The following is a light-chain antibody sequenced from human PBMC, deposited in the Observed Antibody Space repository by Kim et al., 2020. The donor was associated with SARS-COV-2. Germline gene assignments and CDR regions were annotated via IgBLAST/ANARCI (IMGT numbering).Light chain of an antibody. CDR1: QDITNF. V-gene: IGKV1-33*01. Sequence: AYIGDRVTITCQASQDITNFLNWYQHKPGKAPKLLIYEASNLETGVPSRFSGSGSGTDFTLTISSLQPEDFATYSCQQYGNLPLTFGGGTKVDIK. J-gene: IGKJ4*01. CDR2: EAS. CDR3: QQYGNLPLT.